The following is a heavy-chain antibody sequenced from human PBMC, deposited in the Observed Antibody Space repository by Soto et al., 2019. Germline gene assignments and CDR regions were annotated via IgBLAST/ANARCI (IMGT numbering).Heavy chain of an antibody. CDR2: IRSKANSYAT. D-gene: IGHD1-26*01. V-gene: IGHV3-73*01. Sequence: EVQLVESGGGLVQPGGSLKLSCAASGFTFSGSAMHWVRQASGKGLEWVGRIRSKANSYATAYAALVKGRFTISRDDSKNTAYLQMNSLKTEDTAVYYCTSPWELGDYWGQGTLVTVSS. CDR1: GFTFSGSA. CDR3: TSPWELGDY. J-gene: IGHJ4*02.